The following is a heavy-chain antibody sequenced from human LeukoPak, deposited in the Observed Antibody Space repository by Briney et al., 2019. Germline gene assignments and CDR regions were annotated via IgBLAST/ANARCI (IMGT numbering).Heavy chain of an antibody. J-gene: IGHJ4*02. CDR3: ARLRGYSYGYGDY. V-gene: IGHV3-48*04. D-gene: IGHD5-18*01. CDR1: GFTFSSYS. Sequence: GSLRPSCAASGFTFSSYSMNWVRQAPGKGLEWVSYISSSGNTIDYADSVKGRFTISRDNAKNSLYLQMVSLRAEDTAVYYCARLRGYSYGYGDYWGQGTLVTVSS. CDR2: ISSSGNTI.